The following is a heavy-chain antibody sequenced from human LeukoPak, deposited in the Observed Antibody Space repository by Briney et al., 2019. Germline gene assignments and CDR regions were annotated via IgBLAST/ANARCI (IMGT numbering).Heavy chain of an antibody. V-gene: IGHV4-59*08. Sequence: SETLSLTCTVSGGSINNYYWSWIRQPPGKGLEWIGSIFSSGSTNYSPSLKSRVIISVDTSKSQFSLKLSSLTAADTAMYYCARHGANGHSYGAYLDYWGQGTLVTVSS. J-gene: IGHJ4*02. CDR1: GGSINNYY. D-gene: IGHD5-18*01. CDR3: ARHGANGHSYGAYLDY. CDR2: IFSSGST.